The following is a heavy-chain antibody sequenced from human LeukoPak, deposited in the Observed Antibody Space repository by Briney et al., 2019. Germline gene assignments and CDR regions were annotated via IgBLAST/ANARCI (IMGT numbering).Heavy chain of an antibody. CDR1: GGTFSSYA. CDR2: IIPIFGTA. V-gene: IGHV1-69*13. Sequence: SVTVSCKASGGTFSSYAISWVRQAPGQGLEWMGGIIPIFGTANYAQKFQGRVTITADESTSTAYMELSSLRSEDTAVYCCARDRYGAVPFNWFDPWGQGTLVTVSS. J-gene: IGHJ5*02. D-gene: IGHD4-17*01. CDR3: ARDRYGAVPFNWFDP.